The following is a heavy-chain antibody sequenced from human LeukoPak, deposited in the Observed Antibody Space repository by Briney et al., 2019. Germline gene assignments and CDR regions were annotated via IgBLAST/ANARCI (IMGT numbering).Heavy chain of an antibody. CDR2: IIPIFGTA. D-gene: IGHD3-22*01. V-gene: IGHV1-69*01. Sequence: GSSVKVSCKASGGTFSSYAISWVRQAPGQGLEWMGGIIPIFGTANYAQKFQGRVTITADESTSTAYMELSSLRSEDTAVYYCARVSYYYDSSGYYFDYWGQGTLATVSS. J-gene: IGHJ4*02. CDR1: GGTFSSYA. CDR3: ARVSYYYDSSGYYFDY.